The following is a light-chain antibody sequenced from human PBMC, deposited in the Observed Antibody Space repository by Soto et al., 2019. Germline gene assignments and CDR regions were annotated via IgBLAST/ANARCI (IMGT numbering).Light chain of an antibody. V-gene: IGKV1-5*01. CDR3: QQYNGFSPWT. CDR1: QSISNW. CDR2: DAS. J-gene: IGKJ1*01. Sequence: DIQMTQSPSTLSASVGDRVTITCRASQSISNWLAWYQQKPGKAPKLLIYDASSLESGVPSRFSGSGSGTELTLTISSLQPDDFATYYCQQYNGFSPWTFGQGTKVEIK.